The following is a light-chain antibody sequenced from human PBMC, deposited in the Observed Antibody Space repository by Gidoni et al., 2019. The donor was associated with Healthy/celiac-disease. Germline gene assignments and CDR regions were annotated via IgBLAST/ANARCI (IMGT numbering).Light chain of an antibody. J-gene: IGKJ4*01. CDR2: DAS. V-gene: IGKV1-33*01. Sequence: DIQMTQSPSSLSASVGDRVTINCQASQDISNYLNWYQQKPGKAPKLLIYDASNLETGVPSRFSGSGSGTDFTFTISRLQPEDIATYYCQHYDNLLLTFGGGTKVEIK. CDR3: QHYDNLLLT. CDR1: QDISNY.